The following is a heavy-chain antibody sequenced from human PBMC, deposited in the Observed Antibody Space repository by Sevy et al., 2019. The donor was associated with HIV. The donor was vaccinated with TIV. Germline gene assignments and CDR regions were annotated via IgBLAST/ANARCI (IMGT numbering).Heavy chain of an antibody. D-gene: IGHD5-18*01. CDR3: ARGGYSYGFVEDAFDI. Sequence: GGSLRLSCAASGFTFSSYWMHWVRQAPGKGLVWVSHINSYGSRTSYADSVKGRFTISRDNAKNTLYLQMNSLRAEDTAVSYCARGGYSYGFVEDAFDIWGQGTMVTVSS. V-gene: IGHV3-74*01. J-gene: IGHJ3*02. CDR1: GFTFSSYW. CDR2: INSYGSRT.